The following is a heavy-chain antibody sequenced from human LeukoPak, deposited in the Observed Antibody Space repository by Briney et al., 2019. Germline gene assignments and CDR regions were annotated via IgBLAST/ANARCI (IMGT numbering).Heavy chain of an antibody. Sequence: GGCLRLSCAASGFTFRNYWMFWVRQVSGKGLVWVLRISSDGSSTTYADSVKGRFTISRDNAKNTLYLQMNSLRAEDTAVYYCASRISSGNYFFDYWGQGTLVTVSS. CDR2: ISSDGSST. CDR1: GFTFRNYW. D-gene: IGHD4-23*01. V-gene: IGHV3-74*01. J-gene: IGHJ4*02. CDR3: ASRISSGNYFFDY.